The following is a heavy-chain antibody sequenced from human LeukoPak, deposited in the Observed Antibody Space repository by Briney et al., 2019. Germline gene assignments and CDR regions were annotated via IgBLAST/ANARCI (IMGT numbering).Heavy chain of an antibody. D-gene: IGHD3-10*01. CDR1: GDSISSGGYF. CDR3: ARGVYYYGSGSRNWFDP. V-gene: IGHV4-30-2*01. CDR2: IYHSGIT. Sequence: SETLSLTCTVSGDSISSGGYFWNWIRQPPGKGLEWIGYIYHSGITNYNPSLKSRVTISVDKSKNQFSLKLSSVTAADTAVYYCARGVYYYGSGSRNWFDPWGQGTLVTVSS. J-gene: IGHJ5*02.